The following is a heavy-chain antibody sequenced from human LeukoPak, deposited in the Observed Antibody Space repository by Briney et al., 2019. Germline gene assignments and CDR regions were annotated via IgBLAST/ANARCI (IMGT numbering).Heavy chain of an antibody. J-gene: IGHJ3*02. CDR1: GFIFSNYG. D-gene: IGHD3-22*01. CDR2: VSYDGSNK. CDR3: ARGDGGGMITMIVVAYDAFDI. Sequence: GGSLRLSCAASGFIFSNYGMHWVRQAPGKGLEWVAVVSYDGSNKYYADSVKGRFTISRDNSKNTLYLQMNSLRAEDTAVYYCARGDGGGMITMIVVAYDAFDIWGQGTMITVSS. V-gene: IGHV3-30*03.